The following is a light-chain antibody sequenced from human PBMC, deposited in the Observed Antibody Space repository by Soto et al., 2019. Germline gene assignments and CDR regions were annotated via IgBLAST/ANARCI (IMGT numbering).Light chain of an antibody. CDR2: GAS. J-gene: IGKJ5*01. V-gene: IGKV3-15*01. CDR3: QQYNNWPFIT. Sequence: EIVMTQAPATLSVSPGERATLSCGAIQSVRGNLALYQQKPGQSPRLLIYGASSRATGIPVRFSGSGSGTEFTLTISSLQSEDFAVYYCQQYNNWPFITFGQGTRLEIK. CDR1: QSVRGN.